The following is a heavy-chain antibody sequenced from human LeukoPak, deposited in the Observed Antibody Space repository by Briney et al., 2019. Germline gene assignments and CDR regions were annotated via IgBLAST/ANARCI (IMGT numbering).Heavy chain of an antibody. CDR1: GDSVSSSRSA. Sequence: SQALSLTCVISGDSVSSSRSAWNWIRQSPSRGLEWLGRTYYRSGWYNDYAVSVKSRITISPDTSKNQFSLQLNSLTPEDTAVYFCARVNSWTEEPDTGFDYWGQGTLVTVSS. CDR3: ARVNSWTEEPDTGFDY. V-gene: IGHV6-1*01. J-gene: IGHJ4*02. CDR2: TYYRSGWYN. D-gene: IGHD1-14*01.